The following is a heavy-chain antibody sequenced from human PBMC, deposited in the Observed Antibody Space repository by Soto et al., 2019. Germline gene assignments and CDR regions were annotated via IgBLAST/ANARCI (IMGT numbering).Heavy chain of an antibody. CDR1: GFTFSSYA. V-gene: IGHV3-23*01. CDR2: INGGSTT. CDR3: ARENSRIAPRLFQH. Sequence: GGSLRLSCAASGFTFSSYAMSWVRQAPGKGLEWVTAINGGSTTYYADSVKGRFTISRDNSKNTLYLQMNDLRPDDTALYYCARENSRIAPRLFQHWGHGSLVTVSS. D-gene: IGHD6-6*01. J-gene: IGHJ1*01.